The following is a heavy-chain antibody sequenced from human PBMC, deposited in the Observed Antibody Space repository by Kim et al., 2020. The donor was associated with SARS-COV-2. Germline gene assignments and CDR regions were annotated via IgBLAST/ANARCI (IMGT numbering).Heavy chain of an antibody. CDR2: ISSSSRYI. V-gene: IGHV3-21*01. J-gene: IGHJ4*02. CDR1: GFTFSSYS. D-gene: IGHD3-9*01. CDR3: ARDAYYDILTGYHDFDY. Sequence: GGSLRLSCAASGFTFSSYSMNWVRQAPGKGLEWVSSISSSSRYIYYADSVKGRFTISRDNAKNSLYLQMNSLRAEDTAVYYCARDAYYDILTGYHDFDYWGQGTLVTVSS.